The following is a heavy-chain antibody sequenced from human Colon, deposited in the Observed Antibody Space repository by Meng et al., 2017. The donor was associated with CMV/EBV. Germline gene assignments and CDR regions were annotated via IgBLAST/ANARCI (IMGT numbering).Heavy chain of an antibody. CDR2: INSDGSTT. CDR1: GFTFSSYW. Sequence: SCSASGFTFSSYWMRWVRQAPGKGLVWVSRINSDGSTTSSADSVKGRFTLSRDNAKNTLYLQMNSLKAEDTAVYYCARDDTRNLIDYWGQGTLVTVSS. CDR3: ARDDTRNLIDY. J-gene: IGHJ4*02. V-gene: IGHV3-74*01.